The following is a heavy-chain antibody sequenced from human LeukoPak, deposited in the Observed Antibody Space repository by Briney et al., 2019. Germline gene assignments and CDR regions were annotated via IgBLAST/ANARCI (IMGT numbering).Heavy chain of an antibody. Sequence: ASVKVSCKASAYTFTSYAISWMRQAPGQGLEWMGWISVYNGNTNYAQKLQGRVTMTTDTSTSTAYMELRSLRSDDTAVYYCARSSGPGRPRVDYWGQGTLVTVSS. CDR2: ISVYNGNT. CDR1: AYTFTSYA. D-gene: IGHD3-10*01. CDR3: ARSSGPGRPRVDY. V-gene: IGHV1-18*01. J-gene: IGHJ4*02.